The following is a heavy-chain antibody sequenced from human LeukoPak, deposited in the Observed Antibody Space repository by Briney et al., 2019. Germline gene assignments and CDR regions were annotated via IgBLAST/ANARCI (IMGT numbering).Heavy chain of an antibody. CDR1: GYTFTSYG. D-gene: IGHD3-10*01. CDR2: ISAYDGNT. V-gene: IGHV1-18*01. J-gene: IGHJ3*02. Sequence: ASVKVSCKASGYTFTSYGISWVRQASGQGLEWMGWISAYDGNTNYAQKLQGRVTMTTDTSTSTAYMELRSLRSDDTAVYYCARGTYAMVRGDTFDIWGQGTMVTVSS. CDR3: ARGTYAMVRGDTFDI.